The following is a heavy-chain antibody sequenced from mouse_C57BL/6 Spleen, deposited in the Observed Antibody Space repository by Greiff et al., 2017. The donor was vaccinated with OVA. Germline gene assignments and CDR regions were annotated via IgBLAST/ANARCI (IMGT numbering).Heavy chain of an antibody. CDR3: ARKGDYGSGVFDY. J-gene: IGHJ2*01. V-gene: IGHV1-9*01. Sequence: QVQLKQSGAELMKPGASVTLSCKATGYTFTGYWIEWVKQTPGHGLEWIGAILPGSGSTTYNEKFKGKATFTADTSSNTAYMQLSSLTTEDSAIYYCARKGDYGSGVFDYWGQGTTLTVSA. CDR1: GYTFTGYW. CDR2: ILPGSGST. D-gene: IGHD1-1*01.